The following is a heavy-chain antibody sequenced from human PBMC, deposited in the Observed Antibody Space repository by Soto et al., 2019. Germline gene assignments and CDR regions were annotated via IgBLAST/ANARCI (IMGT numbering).Heavy chain of an antibody. Sequence: GGSLRLSCASSGFTLSMSAVNWVRQAPGKGLEWVSYISDSGDRTYYADSVKGRFTISRDRSKNTVSLQMDSLRAGDTAVYYCAKDRGIIVKAGDAFDVWAKGQRSPSPQ. CDR3: AKDRGIIVKAGDAFDV. V-gene: IGHV3-23*01. CDR2: ISDSGDRT. J-gene: IGHJ3*01. CDR1: GFTLSMSA. D-gene: IGHD3-16*02.